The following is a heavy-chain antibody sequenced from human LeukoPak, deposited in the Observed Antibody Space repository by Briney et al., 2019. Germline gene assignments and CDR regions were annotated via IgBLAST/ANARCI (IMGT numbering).Heavy chain of an antibody. V-gene: IGHV3-23*01. D-gene: IGHD1-26*01. CDR1: SFTFSSYA. J-gene: IGHJ4*02. Sequence: GGSLRLSCAASSFTFSSYAMSWVRQAPGKGLEWVSVISATDGSTYYADSVKGRFTISRDNSKDTLYLQMNSLRAEDTAVYYCAKDRIVGRSRYFDYWGQGTLVTVSS. CDR3: AKDRIVGRSRYFDY. CDR2: ISATDGST.